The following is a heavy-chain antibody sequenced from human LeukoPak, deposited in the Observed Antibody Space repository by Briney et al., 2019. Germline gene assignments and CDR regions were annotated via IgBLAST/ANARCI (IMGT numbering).Heavy chain of an antibody. CDR2: IYHSGST. V-gene: IGHV4-4*02. D-gene: IGHD6-19*01. CDR1: GGSISSSNS. CDR3: ARRTSGWYGIDY. J-gene: IGHJ4*02. Sequence: PSGTLSLTCVVSGGSISSSNSWSRVRQPPGKGLEWIGEIYHSGSTNYNPSLKSRVTMSVDKSKNQFSLNLSSVTAADTAVYYCARRTSGWYGIDYWGQGTLVTVSS.